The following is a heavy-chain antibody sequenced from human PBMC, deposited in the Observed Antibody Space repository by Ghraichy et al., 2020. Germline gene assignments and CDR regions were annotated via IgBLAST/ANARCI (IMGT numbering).Heavy chain of an antibody. D-gene: IGHD6-13*01. CDR3: ARDGAPWYSSSNDAFDI. Sequence: SETLSLTCTVSGGSISSYYWSWIRQPAGKGLEWIGRIYTSGSTNYNPSLKSRVTMSVDTSKNQFSLKLSSVTAADTAVYYCARDGAPWYSSSNDAFDIWGQGTMVTVSS. V-gene: IGHV4-4*07. J-gene: IGHJ3*02. CDR2: IYTSGST. CDR1: GGSISSYY.